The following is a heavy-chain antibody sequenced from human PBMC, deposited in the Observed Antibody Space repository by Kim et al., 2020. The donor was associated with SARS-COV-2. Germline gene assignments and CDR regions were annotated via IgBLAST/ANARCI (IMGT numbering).Heavy chain of an antibody. Sequence: SETLSLTCTVSGGSISSSSYYWGWIRQPPGKGLEWIGSIYYSGSTYYNPSLKSRVTISVDTSKNKFSLKLSSVTAADTAVYYCARHLRFLEWFQTTFDYWGQGTLVTVSS. CDR1: GGSISSSSYY. CDR2: IYYSGST. J-gene: IGHJ4*02. D-gene: IGHD3-3*01. CDR3: ARHLRFLEWFQTTFDY. V-gene: IGHV4-39*01.